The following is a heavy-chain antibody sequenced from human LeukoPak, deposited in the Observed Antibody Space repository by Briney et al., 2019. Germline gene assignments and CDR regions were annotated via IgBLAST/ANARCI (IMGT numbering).Heavy chain of an antibody. V-gene: IGHV3-23*01. D-gene: IGHD7-27*01. Sequence: PGGSLRLSCTASGFTFSSYAMNWVRQAPGKGLEWVSVISDSGGSTYYADSVKGRFIISRDNSKNTLYLQMNSLRAEDTAVYYCAKDPGVPADYWGQGTLVTVSS. CDR3: AKDPGVPADY. CDR2: ISDSGGST. J-gene: IGHJ4*02. CDR1: GFTFSSYA.